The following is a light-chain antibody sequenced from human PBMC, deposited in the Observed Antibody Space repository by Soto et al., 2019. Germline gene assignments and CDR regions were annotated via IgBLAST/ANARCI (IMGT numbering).Light chain of an antibody. CDR1: QSVRSN. CDR2: DTS. Sequence: EIVMTQSPVTLSVSPGERATLSCRASQSVRSNLAWYQQKPGQAPRLLMYDTSTRATGIPDRFSGSWSGTEITLAVSSLLSEDCAVYYCQQYNNWPAWTGGEGTKVEIK. J-gene: IGKJ1*01. V-gene: IGKV3-15*01. CDR3: QQYNNWPAWT.